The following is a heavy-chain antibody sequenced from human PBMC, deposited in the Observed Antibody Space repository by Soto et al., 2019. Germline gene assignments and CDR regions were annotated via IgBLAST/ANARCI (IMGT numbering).Heavy chain of an antibody. D-gene: IGHD6-13*01. CDR3: AHSTQRGLWQQLGGGGNWFDP. CDR2: IYWDDDK. Sequence: QITLKESGPTLVQPTQTLTLTCTFSGFSLSTSGVGVGWIRQPPGKALEWLALIYWDDDKRYSPSLNSRLTITKDTSKNQVVLTMTNMDPVDTATYYCAHSTQRGLWQQLGGGGNWFDPWGQGTLVTVSS. V-gene: IGHV2-5*02. J-gene: IGHJ5*02. CDR1: GFSLSTSGVG.